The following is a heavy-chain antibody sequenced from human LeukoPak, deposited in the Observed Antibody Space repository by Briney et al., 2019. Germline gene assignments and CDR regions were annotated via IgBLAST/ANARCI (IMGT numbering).Heavy chain of an antibody. Sequence: SETLSLTCAVSGYSISSGYYWGWIRQPPGKGLEWIGSIHHSGSTYYSPSLKSRVTISVDTSKNQFSLKLSSATAADTAVYYCARGEGGNVRYFDYWGQGTLVTVSS. CDR1: GYSISSGYY. J-gene: IGHJ4*02. D-gene: IGHD4-23*01. V-gene: IGHV4-38-2*01. CDR2: IHHSGST. CDR3: ARGEGGNVRYFDY.